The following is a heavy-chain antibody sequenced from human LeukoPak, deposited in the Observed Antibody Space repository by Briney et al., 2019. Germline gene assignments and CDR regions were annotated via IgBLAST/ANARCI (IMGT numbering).Heavy chain of an antibody. CDR3: ASNYDILTGYFDY. CDR2: IYYTGST. Sequence: SETLSLTCTVSGGSISRDYWSWIRQPPGKGLEWIGYIYYTGSTNYNPSLKSRVTISVDTSKNQFSLKLSSVTAADTAVYYCASNYDILTGYFDYWGQGTLVTVSS. D-gene: IGHD3-9*01. J-gene: IGHJ4*02. CDR1: GGSISRDY. V-gene: IGHV4-59*12.